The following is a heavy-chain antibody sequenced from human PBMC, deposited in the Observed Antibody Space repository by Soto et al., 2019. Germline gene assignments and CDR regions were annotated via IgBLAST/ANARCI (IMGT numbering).Heavy chain of an antibody. CDR2: INMDGTTI. V-gene: IGHV3-74*01. CDR1: GFSFSTYW. J-gene: IGHJ4*02. CDR3: ARAGSYRFDY. Sequence: GSLRLSCTPSGFSFSTYWMHWVRQAPGEGLAWVSRINMDGTTINYADSVKGRFTISRDNAKSTLYLQMNSLGDDDTAVYYCARAGSYRFDYWGLGTLVTVSS. D-gene: IGHD3-16*02.